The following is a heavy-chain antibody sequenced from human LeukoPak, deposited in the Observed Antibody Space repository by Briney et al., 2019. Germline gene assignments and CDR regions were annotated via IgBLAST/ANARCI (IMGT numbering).Heavy chain of an antibody. Sequence: GGSLRLSCAASGFTVSHNYMSWVRQAPGKGLEWVSATHSSGGTYYADSVKGRFTISRDTSKNTLYLQINSLSVEDTAVYYCIVFGDSNHWGQGTLVTVSS. V-gene: IGHV3-53*01. CDR2: THSSGGT. CDR1: GFTVSHNY. J-gene: IGHJ5*02. D-gene: IGHD4-17*01. CDR3: IVFGDSNH.